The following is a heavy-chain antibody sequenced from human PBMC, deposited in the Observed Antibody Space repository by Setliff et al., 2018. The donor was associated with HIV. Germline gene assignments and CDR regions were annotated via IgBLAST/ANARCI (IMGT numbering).Heavy chain of an antibody. CDR1: GGSISSSSYY. CDR3: ARRGRIAVAGGFDY. V-gene: IGHV4-39*01. D-gene: IGHD6-19*01. Sequence: SETLSLTCTVSGGSISSSSYYWGWIRQPPGKGLKWIGSIYYSGSTYYNPSLKSRVTISVDTSKNQFSLKLSSVTAADTAVYYCARRGRIAVAGGFDYWGQGTLVTVSS. CDR2: IYYSGST. J-gene: IGHJ4*02.